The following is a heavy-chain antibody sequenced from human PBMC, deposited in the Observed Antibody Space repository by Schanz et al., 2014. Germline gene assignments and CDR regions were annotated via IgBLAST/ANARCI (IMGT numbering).Heavy chain of an antibody. J-gene: IGHJ5*02. Sequence: EVQLVESGGELIQPGGSLRLSCEASGFTFSRYWMHWVRQAPGKGLEWVSRLNFDETYTSYADSVKGRFTISRDNAKNTVYLQMTSLRVEDTAVYYCVRDERISSGVWFDPWGQGTLVTVSS. CDR2: LNFDETYT. V-gene: IGHV3-74*01. D-gene: IGHD3-3*02. CDR1: GFTFSRYW. CDR3: VRDERISSGVWFDP.